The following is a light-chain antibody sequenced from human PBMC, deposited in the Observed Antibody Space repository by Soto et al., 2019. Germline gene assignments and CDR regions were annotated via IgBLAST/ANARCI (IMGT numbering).Light chain of an antibody. CDR1: RRISNN. Sequence: EVLMTQSPATLSVSPGERVTLSCRASRRISNNVAWYQQRPGQTPRLLIYGASTRASGVPARFSGSGFGADFTLTISGLQSEDVAIYYCQQFNYWPPWTFGQGTKV. CDR3: QQFNYWPPWT. J-gene: IGKJ1*01. CDR2: GAS. V-gene: IGKV3-15*01.